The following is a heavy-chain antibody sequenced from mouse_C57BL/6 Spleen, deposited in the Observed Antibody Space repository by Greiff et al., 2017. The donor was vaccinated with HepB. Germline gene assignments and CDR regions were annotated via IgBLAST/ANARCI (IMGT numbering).Heavy chain of an antibody. CDR3: ARLGGNYVGFAY. Sequence: EVQLQQSGPELVKPGASVKISCKASGYTFTDYYMNWVKQSHGKSLEWIGDINPNNGGTSYNQKFKGKATLTVDKSSSTAYMELRSLTSEDSAVYYCARLGGNYVGFAYWGQGTLVTVSA. CDR1: GYTFTDYY. CDR2: INPNNGGT. J-gene: IGHJ3*01. D-gene: IGHD2-1*01. V-gene: IGHV1-26*01.